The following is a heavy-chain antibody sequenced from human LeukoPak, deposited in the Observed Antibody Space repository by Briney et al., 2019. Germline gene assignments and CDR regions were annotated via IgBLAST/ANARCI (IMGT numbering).Heavy chain of an antibody. V-gene: IGHV3-7*01. CDR1: GFTFSSYW. Sequence: GGSLRLSCAASGFTFSSYWMSWVRQAPGKGLEWVANIKQDGSEKYYVDSVKGRFTISRDNSKNTLYLQMGSLRPEDMAVYYCARAPPSGYDLYYFYYLDVWGKGTTVTVSS. CDR3: ARAPPSGYDLYYFYYLDV. J-gene: IGHJ6*03. CDR2: IKQDGSEK. D-gene: IGHD5-12*01.